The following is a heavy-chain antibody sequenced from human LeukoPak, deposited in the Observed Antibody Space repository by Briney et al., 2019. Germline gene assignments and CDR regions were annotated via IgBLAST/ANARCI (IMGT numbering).Heavy chain of an antibody. CDR1: GFTFSSYA. J-gene: IGHJ4*02. V-gene: IGHV4-34*01. D-gene: IGHD2-2*01. CDR3: AREPAAMYFDY. Sequence: GSLRLSCAASGFTFSSYAMSWVRQPPGKGLEWIGEINHSGSTNYNPSLKSRVTISVDTSRNQFSLKLSSVTAADTAVYYCAREPAAMYFDYWGQGTRVTVSS. CDR2: INHSGST.